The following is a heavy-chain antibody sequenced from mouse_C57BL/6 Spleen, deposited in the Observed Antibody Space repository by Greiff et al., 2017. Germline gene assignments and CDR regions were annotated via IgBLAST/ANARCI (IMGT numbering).Heavy chain of an antibody. CDR1: GYAFSSSW. Sequence: VQLQQSGPELVKPGASVKISCKASGYAFSSSWMNWVKQRPGKGLEWIGRIYPGDGDTNYNGKFKGKATLTADKSSSTAYMQLSSLTSGDSAVYFCAREEVTTGLAYWGQGTLVTVSA. J-gene: IGHJ3*01. CDR2: IYPGDGDT. V-gene: IGHV1-82*01. CDR3: AREEVTTGLAY. D-gene: IGHD2-2*01.